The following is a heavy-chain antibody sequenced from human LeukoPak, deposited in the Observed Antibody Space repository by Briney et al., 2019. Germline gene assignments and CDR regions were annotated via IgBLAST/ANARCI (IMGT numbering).Heavy chain of an antibody. V-gene: IGHV3-21*01. CDR2: ISSSSSYI. Sequence: PGGSLRLSCAASGFTFSSYGMHWVRQAPGKGLEWVSSISSSSSYIYYADSVKGRFTISRDNAKNSLYLQMNSLRAEDTAVYYCARDVGAAAGTWAFDIWGQGTMVTVSS. CDR1: GFTFSSYG. CDR3: ARDVGAAAGTWAFDI. D-gene: IGHD6-13*01. J-gene: IGHJ3*02.